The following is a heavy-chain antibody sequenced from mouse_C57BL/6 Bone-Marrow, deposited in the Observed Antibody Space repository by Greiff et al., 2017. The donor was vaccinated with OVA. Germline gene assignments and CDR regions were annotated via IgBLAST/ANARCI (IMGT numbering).Heavy chain of an antibody. Sequence: QVQLQQSGPGLVQPSQSLSITCTVSGFSLTSYGVHWVRQSPGQGLEWLGVIWSGGSTDYNAAFISRLSISKDNSKSQVFFKMNSLQADDTAIYYCARGYYGVDYWGQGTTLTVSS. V-gene: IGHV2-2*01. CDR2: IWSGGST. CDR3: ARGYYGVDY. D-gene: IGHD1-1*01. J-gene: IGHJ2*01. CDR1: GFSLTSYG.